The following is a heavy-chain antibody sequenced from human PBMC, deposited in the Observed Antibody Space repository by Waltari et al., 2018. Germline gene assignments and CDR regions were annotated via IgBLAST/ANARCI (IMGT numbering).Heavy chain of an antibody. D-gene: IGHD5-12*01. CDR3: ASLRGYSGYDLLDY. J-gene: IGHJ4*02. CDR1: GFTFIVYA. Sequence: QVQLVESGGGVVQPGRSLRLSCAASGFTFIVYAMHGLRPAPGKGLEWVAVISYDGSNKYYADSVKGRFTISRDNSKNTLYLQMNSLRAEDTAVYYCASLRGYSGYDLLDYWGQGTLVTVSS. V-gene: IGHV3-30*01. CDR2: ISYDGSNK.